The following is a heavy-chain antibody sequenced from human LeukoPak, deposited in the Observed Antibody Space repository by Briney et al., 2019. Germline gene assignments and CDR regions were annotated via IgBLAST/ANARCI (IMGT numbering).Heavy chain of an antibody. J-gene: IGHJ3*02. CDR2: IYTSGST. CDR1: GGSISSGSYY. D-gene: IGHD4-23*01. Sequence: SQTLSLTCTVSGGSISSGSYYWSWIRQPPGKRLEWIGRIYTSGSTNYNPSLRSRVTISLDTSKNQFSLKLSSVTAADTAVYYCARDLVTGWYDAFDIWGQGTMVTVSS. V-gene: IGHV4-61*02. CDR3: ARDLVTGWYDAFDI.